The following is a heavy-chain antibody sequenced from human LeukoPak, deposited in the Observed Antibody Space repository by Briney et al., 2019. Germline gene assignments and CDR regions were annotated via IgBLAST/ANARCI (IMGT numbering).Heavy chain of an antibody. V-gene: IGHV3-30*02. CDR1: GFTFSSYG. Sequence: GGSLRLSCAASGFTFSSYGMHWVRQAPGKGLEWVAFIRYDGSNKYYADSVKGRFTISRDNSLNTLHLQMNSLRTEDTAVYYCAREFGHNRWYFDYWGQGALVTVSS. D-gene: IGHD5-24*01. CDR3: AREFGHNRWYFDY. J-gene: IGHJ4*02. CDR2: IRYDGSNK.